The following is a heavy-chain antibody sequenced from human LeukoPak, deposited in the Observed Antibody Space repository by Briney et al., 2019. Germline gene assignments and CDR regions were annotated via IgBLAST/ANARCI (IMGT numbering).Heavy chain of an antibody. V-gene: IGHV3-30-3*01. CDR3: ARDGAAGGMDV. D-gene: IGHD6-13*01. CDR1: GYTFTSYA. Sequence: SCKASGYTFTSYAMHWVRQAPGKGLEWVAVISYDGSNKYYADSVKGRFTISRDNSKNTLYLQMNSLRAEDTAVYYCARDGAAGGMDVWGQGTTVTVSS. CDR2: ISYDGSNK. J-gene: IGHJ6*02.